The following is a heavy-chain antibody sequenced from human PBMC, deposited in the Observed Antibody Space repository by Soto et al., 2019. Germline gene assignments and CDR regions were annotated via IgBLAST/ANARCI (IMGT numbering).Heavy chain of an antibody. J-gene: IGHJ4*02. V-gene: IGHV4-59*01. CDR3: ARERPGPGPGSFDY. D-gene: IGHD3-10*01. CDR1: GGSISSYS. Sequence: QVQLQASGPGLVKPSEPLSLTCTVSGGSISSYSWRWIRQPPGPGLEWIGYGYYSGSTNYNPTLKSRVTLSVDQTKHQFSLKLRSVTAAATDVYYCARERPGPGPGSFDYWGQGTLVTVSS. CDR2: GYYSGST.